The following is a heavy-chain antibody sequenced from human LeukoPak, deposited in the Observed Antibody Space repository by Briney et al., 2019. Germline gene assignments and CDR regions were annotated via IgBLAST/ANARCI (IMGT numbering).Heavy chain of an antibody. Sequence: SQTLSLTCAISGDSVSSKSATWTWIRQSPSRGLEWLGRTFYSSKWYSDYALSVKSRITINPDTSKNQFSLQLNSVTPEDTAVYYCARGNRYYYDSSDYFPTTKFDYWGQGTLVTVSS. D-gene: IGHD3-22*01. CDR2: TFYSSKWYS. J-gene: IGHJ4*02. V-gene: IGHV6-1*01. CDR1: GDSVSSKSAT. CDR3: ARGNRYYYDSSDYFPTTKFDY.